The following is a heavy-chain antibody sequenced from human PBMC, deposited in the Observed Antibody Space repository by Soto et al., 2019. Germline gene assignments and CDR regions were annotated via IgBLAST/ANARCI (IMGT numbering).Heavy chain of an antibody. CDR3: ARATEGPYYDFWSGYSGYYGMDV. J-gene: IGHJ6*02. CDR2: ISSSSSTI. CDR1: GFTFSSYS. Sequence: GESLKISCAASGFTFSSYSMNWVRQAPGKGLEWVSYISSSSSTIYYADSVKGRFTISRDNAKNSLYLQMNSLRDEDTAVYYCARATEGPYYDFWSGYSGYYGMDVWGQGTTVTVSS. D-gene: IGHD3-3*01. V-gene: IGHV3-48*02.